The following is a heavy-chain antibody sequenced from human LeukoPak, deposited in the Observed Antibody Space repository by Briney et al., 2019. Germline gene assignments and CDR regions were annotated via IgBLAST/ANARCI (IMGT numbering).Heavy chain of an antibody. J-gene: IGHJ4*01. CDR3: AGGSINWGTFYYYFDS. V-gene: IGHV4-59*01. Sequence: SETLSLTCTVSGDSMSNYYWTWIRQPPGKGLEWIGYMYGSGYTSYSPSLKSRLTMSLDTSKNQFSLKLRSVTAADTAMYFCAGGSINWGTFYYYFDSWGHGTLVTVSS. CDR2: MYGSGYT. CDR1: GDSMSNYY. D-gene: IGHD7-27*01.